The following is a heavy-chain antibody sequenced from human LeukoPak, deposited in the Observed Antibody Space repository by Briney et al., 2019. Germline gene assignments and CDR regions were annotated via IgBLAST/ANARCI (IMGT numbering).Heavy chain of an antibody. CDR3: AKLSSI. J-gene: IGHJ1*01. V-gene: IGHV3-23*01. D-gene: IGHD2-2*01. CDR2: ISGSGSRT. Sequence: GGSLRLSCAASGFTFSIYAMTWVRQAPGKGLEWVSDISGSGSRTHYTDSMKGRFTISRDNSKNTLYLQMNSLRAEDTAVYYCAKLSSIWGQGTLVTVSS. CDR1: GFTFSIYA.